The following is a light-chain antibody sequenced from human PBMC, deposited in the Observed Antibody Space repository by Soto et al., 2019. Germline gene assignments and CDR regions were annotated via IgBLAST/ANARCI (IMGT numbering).Light chain of an antibody. CDR1: QSVSSD. CDR2: GAS. V-gene: IGKV3-15*01. J-gene: IGKJ1*01. Sequence: VMTQAPLSQPVTLAQPPTLSCRASQSVSSDLAWYHQKPGQAPRLRIYGASTRATGIPARVSGSGSGTEFTLTINSLQSEDFAVYYCQQYNNWRRTFGQGTKVDIK. CDR3: QQYNNWRRT.